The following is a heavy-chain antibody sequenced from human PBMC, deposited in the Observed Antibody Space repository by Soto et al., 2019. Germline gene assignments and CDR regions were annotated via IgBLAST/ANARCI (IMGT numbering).Heavy chain of an antibody. CDR2: IDNAGSSA. CDR3: TSVGGSVSRMDV. J-gene: IGHJ6*02. Sequence: EVQLVESGGGLVQPGGSLRLSCAASGFTFSIYWMHWVRQAPGKGPVWVSRIDNAGSSARYADSVKGRITNSRDNDKNTVYLHMNRLRAEDTGVYYCTSVGGSVSRMDVWGQGTTVTFSS. CDR1: GFTFSIYW. D-gene: IGHD1-26*01. V-gene: IGHV3-74*01.